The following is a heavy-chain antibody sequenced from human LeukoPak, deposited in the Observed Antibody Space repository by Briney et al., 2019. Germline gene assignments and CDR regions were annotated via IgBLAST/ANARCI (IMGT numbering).Heavy chain of an antibody. Sequence: PGGSLRLSCAASGFTFSNAWMSWVRQAPGKGLEWVGRIKSKTDGGTTDYAAPVKGRFTISRDDSKNTLYLQMNSLKTEDTAVYYCTTRPLIAAAGTVYWGQGTLVTASS. J-gene: IGHJ4*02. D-gene: IGHD6-13*01. V-gene: IGHV3-15*01. CDR2: IKSKTDGGTT. CDR3: TTRPLIAAAGTVY. CDR1: GFTFSNAW.